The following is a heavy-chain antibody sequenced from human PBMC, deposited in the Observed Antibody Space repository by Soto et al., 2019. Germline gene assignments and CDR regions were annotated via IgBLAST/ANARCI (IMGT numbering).Heavy chain of an antibody. V-gene: IGHV4-31*03. CDR3: ARATSFSGHHGY. D-gene: IGHD2-8*02. CDR2: IYYSGST. J-gene: IGHJ4*02. Sequence: KASETLSLTCTVSGGSFSSGGYYWSWIRQLPGKGLEWIGYIYYSGSTYYNPSLKSRFTISLDTSKNQFSLKLSSVTAADTAVYYCARATSFSGHHGYWGQGTLVTVSS. CDR1: GGSFSSGGYY.